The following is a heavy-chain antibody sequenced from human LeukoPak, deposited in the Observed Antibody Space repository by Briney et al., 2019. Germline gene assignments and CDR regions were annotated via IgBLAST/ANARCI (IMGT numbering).Heavy chain of an antibody. J-gene: IGHJ6*02. CDR3: ARGYSSSWTARYYYYYGMDV. D-gene: IGHD6-13*01. Sequence: SVKVSCKASGYTLTGYYMHWVRQAPGQGLEWMGWINPNSGGTNYAQKFQGWVTMTRDTSISTAYMELSRLRSDDTAVYYCARGYSSSWTARYYYYYGMDVWGQGTTVTVSS. V-gene: IGHV1-2*04. CDR2: INPNSGGT. CDR1: GYTLTGYY.